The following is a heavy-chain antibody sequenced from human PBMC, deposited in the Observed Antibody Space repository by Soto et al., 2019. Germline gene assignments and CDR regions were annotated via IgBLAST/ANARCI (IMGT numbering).Heavy chain of an antibody. CDR2: IYYSENT. Sequence: SGTLSLTFTVSGGSISRSGNHWGWIRQPPGKGLEWIGNIYYSENTYYNPSLKSRVTISVDTSKNQFSLRLTSVTAADTAVYYCATHPPYGPLDHWGQGTLVTVSS. CDR1: GGSISRSGNH. J-gene: IGHJ4*02. D-gene: IGHD4-17*01. V-gene: IGHV4-39*01. CDR3: ATHPPYGPLDH.